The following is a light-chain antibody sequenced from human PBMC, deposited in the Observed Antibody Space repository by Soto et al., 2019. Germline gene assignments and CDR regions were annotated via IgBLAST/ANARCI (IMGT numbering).Light chain of an antibody. CDR1: QSISSSY. CDR2: CAA. CDR3: HQQDSAPACT. J-gene: IGKJ1*01. Sequence: EIVLTQSPGTLSLSPGERATLSCRASQSISSSYLACYQQKPGQAPRHHIYCAAKWATAIPDRFSGSGSGTDFSTTISRREPEDLAVYYCHQQDSAPACTFGQGTKVEIK. V-gene: IGKV3-20*01.